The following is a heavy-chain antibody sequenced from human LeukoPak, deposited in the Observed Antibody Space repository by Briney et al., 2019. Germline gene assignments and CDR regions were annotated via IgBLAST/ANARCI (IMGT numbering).Heavy chain of an antibody. CDR2: IKQDGSEK. CDR3: AKANWGDGYKVDY. Sequence: GGSLRLSCAASGFTFSSYWMSWVRQAPGKGLEWVANIKQDGSEKYYVDSVKGRFTISRDNSKNSLYLQMNSLRTEDTALYYCAKANWGDGYKVDYWGQGTLVTVSS. D-gene: IGHD5-24*01. J-gene: IGHJ4*02. CDR1: GFTFSSYW. V-gene: IGHV3-7*03.